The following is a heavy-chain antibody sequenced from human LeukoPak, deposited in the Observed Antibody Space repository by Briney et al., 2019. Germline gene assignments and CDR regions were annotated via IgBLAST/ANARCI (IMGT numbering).Heavy chain of an antibody. CDR1: GGSISSSSYY. Sequence: SETLSLTCTVSGGSISSSSYYWGWIRQPPGKGLEWIGSIYYSGSTYYNLSLKSRVTISVDTSKNQFSLKLSSVTAADTAVYYCASQLTGGAFDIWGQGTMVTVSS. V-gene: IGHV4-39*01. CDR3: ASQLTGGAFDI. J-gene: IGHJ3*02. D-gene: IGHD2-8*02. CDR2: IYYSGST.